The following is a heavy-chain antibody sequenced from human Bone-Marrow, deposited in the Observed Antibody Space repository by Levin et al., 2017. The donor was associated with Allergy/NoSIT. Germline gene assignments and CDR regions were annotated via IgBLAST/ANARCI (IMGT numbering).Heavy chain of an antibody. D-gene: IGHD6-13*01. V-gene: IGHV3-72*01. Sequence: AGGSLRLSCAASGFTFSDHYMDWVRQAPGKGLEWVGRIRNKANSYTTEYAASVKGRFTVSRDDSENSLFLQMNSLKTEDTAVYYCARAVSSSSGIGIDYWGQGTLVTVSS. CDR1: GFTFSDHY. J-gene: IGHJ4*02. CDR2: IRNKANSYTT. CDR3: ARAVSSSSGIGIDY.